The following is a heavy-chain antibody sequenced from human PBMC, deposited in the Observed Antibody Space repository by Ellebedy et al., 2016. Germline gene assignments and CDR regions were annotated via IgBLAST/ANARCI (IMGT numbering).Heavy chain of an antibody. J-gene: IGHJ6*02. D-gene: IGHD3-10*01. Sequence: SLKISXAASGFTFDDYAMHWVRQAPGKGLEWVSGISWNSGSIGYADSVKGRFTISRDNAKNSLYLQMNSLRAEDTAVYYCARGRNYGFNYYGMDVWGQGTTVTVSS. V-gene: IGHV3-9*01. CDR1: GFTFDDYA. CDR2: ISWNSGSI. CDR3: ARGRNYGFNYYGMDV.